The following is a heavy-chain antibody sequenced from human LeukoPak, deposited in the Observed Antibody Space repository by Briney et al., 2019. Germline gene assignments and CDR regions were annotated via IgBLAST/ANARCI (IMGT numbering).Heavy chain of an antibody. CDR3: ARVYYDSSGYYSGPNDAFDI. J-gene: IGHJ3*02. CDR1: GFTFTSYW. V-gene: IGHV3-7*01. D-gene: IGHD3-22*01. CDR2: IKQDGSEK. Sequence: GGSLRLSCAASGFTFTSYWLSWVRQAPGKGRAWVAKIKQDGSEKYYVDSVKGRFTISRDNAKNSLYLRMNSLRAEDTAVYYCARVYYDSSGYYSGPNDAFDIWGQGTMVTVSS.